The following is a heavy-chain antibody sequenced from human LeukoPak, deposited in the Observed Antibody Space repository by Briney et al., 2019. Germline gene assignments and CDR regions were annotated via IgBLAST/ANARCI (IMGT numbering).Heavy chain of an antibody. J-gene: IGHJ6*02. Sequence: SETLSLTCAVYGGSFSGYYWSWIRQPPGKGLEWIGEINHSGSTNYNPSLKSRVTISVDTSKNQFSLKLSSVTAADAAVYYCARGQRKLRYFDWFPPYGMDVWGQGTTVTVSS. CDR1: GGSFSGYY. CDR3: ARGQRKLRYFDWFPPYGMDV. D-gene: IGHD3-9*01. V-gene: IGHV4-34*01. CDR2: INHSGST.